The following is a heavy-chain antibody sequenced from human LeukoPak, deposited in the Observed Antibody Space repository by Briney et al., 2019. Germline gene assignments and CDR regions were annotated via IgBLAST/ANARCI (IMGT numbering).Heavy chain of an antibody. Sequence: GGSLRLSCAASGFTFSTYSMNWVRQAPGKGLEWVSSISSGSGYIYYADSVKGRFTISRDNSKNTLYLQMNSLRAEDTAVYYCAKEAGGYLYYYMDVWGKGTTVTVSS. CDR3: AKEAGGYLYYYMDV. D-gene: IGHD2-8*02. J-gene: IGHJ6*03. CDR1: GFTFSTYS. CDR2: ISSGSGYI. V-gene: IGHV3-21*04.